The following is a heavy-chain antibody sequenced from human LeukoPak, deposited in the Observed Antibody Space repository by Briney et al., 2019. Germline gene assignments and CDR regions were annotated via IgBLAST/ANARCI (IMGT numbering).Heavy chain of an antibody. Sequence: GGSLRLSCAGSGFMFTRFWMSWVRQTPGKGLEWVANIKQDGSEKYYVDSVKGRFTISRDNAKNSLYLQMNSLRAEDTAVYYCARDLRGYFDYAEYFQHWGQGTLVTVSS. D-gene: IGHD3-9*01. CDR2: IKQDGSEK. CDR3: ARDLRGYFDYAEYFQH. J-gene: IGHJ1*01. V-gene: IGHV3-7*01. CDR1: GFMFTRFW.